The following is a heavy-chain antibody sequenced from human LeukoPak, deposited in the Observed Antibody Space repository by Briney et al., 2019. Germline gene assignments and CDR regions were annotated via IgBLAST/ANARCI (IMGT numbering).Heavy chain of an antibody. Sequence: GGSLRLSCAASGFTFSSYAMSWVRQAPGKGLEWVSGISGSDGSTNYADSVKGRFTISRENSKNTLYLQMNSLRAEDTAVYYCAKTGVASAGDYWGQGTLVTVSS. CDR1: GFTFSSYA. CDR3: AKTGVASAGDY. D-gene: IGHD6-13*01. CDR2: ISGSDGST. J-gene: IGHJ4*02. V-gene: IGHV3-23*01.